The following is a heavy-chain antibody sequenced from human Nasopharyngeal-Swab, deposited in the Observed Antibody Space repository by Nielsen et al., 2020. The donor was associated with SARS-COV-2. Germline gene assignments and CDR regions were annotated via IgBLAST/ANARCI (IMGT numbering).Heavy chain of an antibody. D-gene: IGHD6-13*01. V-gene: IGHV4-4*02. CDR3: ARDGDYSSPYMDV. CDR2: IYHSGST. Sequence: WIRQPPGKGLEWIGEIYHSGSTNYNPSLKSRVTTSVDKSKNQFSLKLSSVTAADTAVYYCARDGDYSSPYMDVWGKGTTVTVSS. J-gene: IGHJ6*03.